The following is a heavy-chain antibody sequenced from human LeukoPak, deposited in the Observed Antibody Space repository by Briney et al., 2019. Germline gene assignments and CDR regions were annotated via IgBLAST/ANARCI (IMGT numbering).Heavy chain of an antibody. V-gene: IGHV1-69*04. CDR2: IIPILGIA. CDR3: ARGYGGYGYYYYGMGV. CDR1: GGTFSSYA. J-gene: IGHJ6*02. D-gene: IGHD5-12*01. Sequence: GASVKVSCKASGGTFSSYAISWVRQAPGQGLEWMGRIIPILGIANYAQKFQGRVTITADKSTSTAYMELSSLRSEDTAVYYCARGYGGYGYYYYGMGVWGQGTTVTVSS.